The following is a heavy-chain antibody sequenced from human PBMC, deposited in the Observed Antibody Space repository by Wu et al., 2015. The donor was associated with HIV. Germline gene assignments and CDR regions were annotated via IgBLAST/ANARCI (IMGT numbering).Heavy chain of an antibody. CDR1: GYTFIGYY. J-gene: IGHJ3*02. D-gene: IGHD3-22*01. V-gene: IGHV1-2*02. CDR3: ARDHYDTSGRDAFDI. CDR2: INPNSGGT. Sequence: QVQLVQSGAEVKKPGASVKVSCKASGYTFIGYYMHWVRQAPGQGLEWMGWINPNSGGTNYAQKFQGRITMTRDTSTSTAYMEVSRLRFDDTAVYYCARDHYDTSGRDAFDIWGQGTNGHRLX.